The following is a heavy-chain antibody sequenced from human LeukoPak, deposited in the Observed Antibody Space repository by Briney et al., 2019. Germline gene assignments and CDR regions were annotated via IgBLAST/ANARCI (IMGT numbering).Heavy chain of an antibody. Sequence: SETLSLTCTVSGGSISSSSYYWGWLRQPPGKGLEWIGSIYYTGSTYHNSSLKSRVTISVDTSRNQFSLMLSSVTAADMAVYYCASQRRGGSSYYMDVWGKGTTVTVAS. CDR1: GGSISSSSYY. CDR2: IYYTGST. CDR3: ASQRRGGSSYYMDV. D-gene: IGHD6-6*01. J-gene: IGHJ6*03. V-gene: IGHV4-39*01.